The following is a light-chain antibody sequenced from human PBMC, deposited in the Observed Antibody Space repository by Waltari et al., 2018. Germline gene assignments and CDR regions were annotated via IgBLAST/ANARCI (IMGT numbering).Light chain of an antibody. CDR3: QQRGSWPYT. CDR1: QSVDNS. CDR2: DAV. Sequence: IVLTQSPASLSLSPGERATLSCRASQSVDNSLAWYQQKPGQAPRLFSYDAVNRPADVPARFSGSGSGTDFTLIISSLEPEDFAVYYCQQRGSWPYTFGQGTTVEIK. J-gene: IGKJ2*01. V-gene: IGKV3-11*01.